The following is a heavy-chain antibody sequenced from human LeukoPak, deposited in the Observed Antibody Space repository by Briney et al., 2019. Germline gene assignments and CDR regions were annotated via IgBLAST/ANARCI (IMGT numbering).Heavy chain of an antibody. V-gene: IGHV3-48*01. CDR3: ARSFSDFWNGYHYYYYYYMDV. CDR2: ISSSSSTI. CDR1: GFTFSSYG. J-gene: IGHJ6*03. D-gene: IGHD3-3*01. Sequence: GGSLRLSCAASGFTFSSYGMHWVRQAPGKGLEWVSYISSSSSTIYYADSVKGRFTISRDNGKNSLYLQMNSLRAEDTAVYYCARSFSDFWNGYHYYYYYYMDVWGKGTTVTVSS.